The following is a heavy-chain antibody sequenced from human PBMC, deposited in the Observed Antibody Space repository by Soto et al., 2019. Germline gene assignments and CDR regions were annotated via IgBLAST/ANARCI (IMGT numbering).Heavy chain of an antibody. CDR3: ARGDCVGGTCYSLAGSFYYYMDV. J-gene: IGHJ6*03. Sequence: EVQLVESGGGLVEPGGSLRLSCPASGFTFSNYWMYWVRQAPGKGLVWVLRINSEGSVSSYADSVKGRLTISRDNFKNTLYLQMDRLRAEDTAVYYCARGDCVGGTCYSLAGSFYYYMDVWGKGTTVTVFS. CDR2: INSEGSVS. CDR1: GFTFSNYW. D-gene: IGHD2-15*01. V-gene: IGHV3-74*01.